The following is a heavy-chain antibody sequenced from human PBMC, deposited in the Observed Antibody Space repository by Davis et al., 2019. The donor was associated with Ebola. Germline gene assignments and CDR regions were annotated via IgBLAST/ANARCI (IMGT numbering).Heavy chain of an antibody. Sequence: GESLKISCAASGFTFSGSAMHWVRQASGKGLEWVGRIRSKANSYATAYAASVQGRFTISRDDSKNTAYLQMNSLKTEDTAVYYCTCVPAATRIDYWGQGTLVTVSS. D-gene: IGHD2-2*01. V-gene: IGHV3-73*01. CDR2: IRSKANSYAT. CDR1: GFTFSGSA. CDR3: TCVPAATRIDY. J-gene: IGHJ4*02.